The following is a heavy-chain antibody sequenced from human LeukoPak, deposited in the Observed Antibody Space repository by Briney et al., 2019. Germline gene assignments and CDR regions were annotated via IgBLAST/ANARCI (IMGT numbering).Heavy chain of an antibody. CDR3: ARVNPGYRPDAFNI. Sequence: SETLSLTCTVSGGSISSYYWSWIRQPPGKGLEWIGYIYYSGSTNYNPSLKRRVTISVDTCKNQSSLKLSSVTPAATAVYYCARVNPGYRPDAFNIWGQGTLVTVSS. CDR2: IYYSGST. CDR1: GGSISSYY. V-gene: IGHV4-59*01. J-gene: IGHJ3*02. D-gene: IGHD6-13*01.